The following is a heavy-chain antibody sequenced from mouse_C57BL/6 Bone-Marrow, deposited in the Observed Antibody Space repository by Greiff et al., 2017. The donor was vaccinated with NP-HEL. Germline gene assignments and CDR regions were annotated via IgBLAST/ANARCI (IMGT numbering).Heavy chain of an antibody. CDR1: GYSITSGYY. V-gene: IGHV3-6*01. CDR2: ISYDGSN. Sequence: ESGPGLVKPSQSLSLTCSVTGYSITSGYYWNWIRQFPGNKLEWMGYISYDGSNNYNPSLKNRISITRDASKNQFFLKLNSVTTEDTATYYCARATRSRLLRPLDYWGQGTTLTVSS. CDR3: ARATRSRLLRPLDY. J-gene: IGHJ2*01. D-gene: IGHD1-1*01.